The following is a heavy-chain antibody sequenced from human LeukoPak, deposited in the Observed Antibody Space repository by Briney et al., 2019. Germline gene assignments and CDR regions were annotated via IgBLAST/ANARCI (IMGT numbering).Heavy chain of an antibody. D-gene: IGHD5-24*01. J-gene: IGHJ4*02. V-gene: IGHV3-23*01. CDR1: GFTFSSYA. CDR3: ARGIRPLPNYHFDY. Sequence: PGGSLRLSCAASGFTFSSYAMSWVRQAPGKGLEWVSAISGSGGSTYYADSVKGRFTISRDNSKNTLYLQMNSLRTEDTAVYYCARGIRPLPNYHFDYWGQGTLVTVSS. CDR2: ISGSGGST.